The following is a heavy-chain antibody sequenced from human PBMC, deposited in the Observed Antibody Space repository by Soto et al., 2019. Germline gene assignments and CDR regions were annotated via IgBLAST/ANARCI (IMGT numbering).Heavy chain of an antibody. CDR1: GGSISSSSYY. CDR2: IYYSGST. V-gene: IGHV4-39*01. CDR3: ARPVIARDAFDI. D-gene: IGHD3-16*02. J-gene: IGHJ3*02. Sequence: PSETLSLTCTVSGGSISSSSYYWGWIRQPPGKGLEWIGSIYYSGSTYYNPSLKSRVTISVDTSRNQFSLKLSSVTAADTAVYYCARPVIARDAFDIWGQGTMVTVSS.